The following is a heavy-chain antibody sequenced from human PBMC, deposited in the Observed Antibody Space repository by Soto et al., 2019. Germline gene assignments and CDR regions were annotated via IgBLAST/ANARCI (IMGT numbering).Heavy chain of an antibody. Sequence: QVQLVESGGGVVQPGGSLRLSCAASLSTFSSYDMYWVRQAPGKGLEWVAVISSDGSNKYYADSVQGRFTISRDNSQHTLFLQMNSIRAVDTALYYSYDFWWEHWGQGTLVTVSS. J-gene: IGHJ4*02. D-gene: IGHD3-3*01. CDR3: YDFWWEH. V-gene: IGHV3-30-3*01. CDR1: LSTFSSYD. CDR2: ISSDGSNK.